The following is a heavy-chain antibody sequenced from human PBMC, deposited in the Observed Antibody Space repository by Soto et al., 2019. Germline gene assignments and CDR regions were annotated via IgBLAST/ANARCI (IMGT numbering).Heavy chain of an antibody. CDR3: GRRGLDY. CDR1: GYTFTSYG. CDR2: INTYNGDR. J-gene: IGHJ4*02. V-gene: IGHV1-18*01. Sequence: QVPLVQSGTEVKQPGASVKVSFKTSGYTFTSYGITWVRQAPGQGLEWMGWINTYNGDRGYVQKFQGRLTVTADTSTSTAYMELRSLRSDDTAVYYCGRRGLDYWGQGTLVTVSS.